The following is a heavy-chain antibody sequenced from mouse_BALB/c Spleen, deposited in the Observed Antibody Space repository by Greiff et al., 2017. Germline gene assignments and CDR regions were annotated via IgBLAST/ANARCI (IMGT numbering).Heavy chain of an antibody. J-gene: IGHJ1*01. CDR3: ASGYGSSYYFDV. CDR2: IDPYYGGT. D-gene: IGHD1-1*01. Sequence: EVQLQESGPELEKPGASVKISCKASGYSFTGYNMNWVKQSNGKSLEWIGNIDPYYGGTSYNQKFKGKATLTVDKSSSTAYMQLKSLTSEDSAVYYCASGYGSSYYFDVWGAGTTVTVSS. V-gene: IGHV1-39*01. CDR1: GYSFTGYN.